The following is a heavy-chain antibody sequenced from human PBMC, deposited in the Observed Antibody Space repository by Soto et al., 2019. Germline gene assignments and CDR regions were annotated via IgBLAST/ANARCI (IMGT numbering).Heavy chain of an antibody. CDR1: GGSISSYY. CDR2: IYYSGST. J-gene: IGHJ5*02. V-gene: IGHV4-59*01. Sequence: SETLSLTCTGSGGSISSYYWSWIRQPPGKGLEWIGYIYYSGSTNYNPSLKSRVTISVDTSKNQFSLKLSSVTAADTAVYYCARDRFKYCSSTSCSWFDPWGQGTLVT. D-gene: IGHD2-2*01. CDR3: ARDRFKYCSSTSCSWFDP.